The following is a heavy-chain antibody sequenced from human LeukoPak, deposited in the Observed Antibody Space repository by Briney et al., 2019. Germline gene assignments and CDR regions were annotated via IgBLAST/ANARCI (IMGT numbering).Heavy chain of an antibody. V-gene: IGHV3-53*01. CDR3: ASLRQGWWYFEF. CDR2: IYSGGSK. D-gene: IGHD5/OR15-5a*01. Sequence: PGGSLRLSCAVSEYSVSTNDMSWVRQFPGGELEWLSIIYSGGSKFYAASVKGRFTISRDISENTLHLEMNSLRAEDTAVCYCASLRQGWWYFEFWGRGTLVTVSS. CDR1: EYSVSTND. J-gene: IGHJ2*01.